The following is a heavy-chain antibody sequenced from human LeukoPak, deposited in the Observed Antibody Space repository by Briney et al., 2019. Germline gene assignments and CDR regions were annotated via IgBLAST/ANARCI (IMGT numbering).Heavy chain of an antibody. Sequence: AGGSLRLSCGASGLTFSSYWAHWARHAPGEGLVWVSCINRDGTNTNYAHSVRGRLTLSRDNAKNTLYLQMNSLRPKDRSLFYCASSFKDSTGYDYVDSFDMWGQGTMVTVSS. J-gene: IGHJ3*02. CDR2: INRDGTNT. D-gene: IGHD3-22*01. V-gene: IGHV3-74*01. CDR3: ASSFKDSTGYDYVDSFDM. CDR1: GLTFSSYW.